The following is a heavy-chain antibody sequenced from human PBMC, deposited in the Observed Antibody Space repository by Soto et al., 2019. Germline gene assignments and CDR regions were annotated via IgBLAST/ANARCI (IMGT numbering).Heavy chain of an antibody. CDR2: ISVSVGIT. J-gene: IGHJ4*02. D-gene: IGHD3-22*01. V-gene: IGHV3-23*01. CDR1: GFTFSSYA. CDR3: AKELPYYYDSSGSRAPFEY. Sequence: WGSLRLSCAASGFTFSSYAMSWVRQAPGKGLEWVSAISVSVGITYYADSVKGRFTISRDNSKNTLYLQMNSLRAEDTAVYYCAKELPYYYDSSGSRAPFEYWGQGNMVIVSS.